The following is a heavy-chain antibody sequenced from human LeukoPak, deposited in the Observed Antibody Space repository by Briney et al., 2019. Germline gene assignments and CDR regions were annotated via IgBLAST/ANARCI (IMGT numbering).Heavy chain of an antibody. Sequence: SETLSLTCTVSGGSISSYYWSWIRQPPGKGLEWIGYIYYSGSTNYNPSLKSRVTISVDTSKNQFSLKLSSVTAADTAVYYCASTSGSYLSFDYWGQRTLVTVSS. D-gene: IGHD1-26*01. CDR2: IYYSGST. J-gene: IGHJ4*02. CDR3: ASTSGSYLSFDY. CDR1: GGSISSYY. V-gene: IGHV4-59*01.